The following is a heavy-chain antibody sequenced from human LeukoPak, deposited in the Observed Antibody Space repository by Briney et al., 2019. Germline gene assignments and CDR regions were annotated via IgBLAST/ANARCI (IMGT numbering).Heavy chain of an antibody. CDR3: AKANYYDSSVLGY. D-gene: IGHD3-22*01. Sequence: GGSLRPSCAASGFTFDDYAMHWVRQPPRKGPEWVSLISGDGGSTYYADSVKGRFTMSRENSKSSLYLQMNSLRTEDTALYYCAKANYYDSSVLGYWGQGTLVTVSS. J-gene: IGHJ4*02. V-gene: IGHV3-43*02. CDR1: GFTFDDYA. CDR2: ISGDGGST.